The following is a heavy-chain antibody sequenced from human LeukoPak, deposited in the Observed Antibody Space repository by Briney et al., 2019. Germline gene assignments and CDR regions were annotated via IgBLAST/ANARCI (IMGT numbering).Heavy chain of an antibody. J-gene: IGHJ4*02. CDR2: ISHDGSKT. CDR3: ASYYYGSGTSLGY. Sequence: GGSLRLSCAASGFTFSRYAMHWVRQGPGKGLQWVAVISHDGSKTDYVDSVKGRFTISRDNSKNTLYLQMNSLRAEDTAVYYCASYYYGSGTSLGYWGQGTLVTVSS. V-gene: IGHV3-30-3*01. D-gene: IGHD3-10*01. CDR1: GFTFSRYA.